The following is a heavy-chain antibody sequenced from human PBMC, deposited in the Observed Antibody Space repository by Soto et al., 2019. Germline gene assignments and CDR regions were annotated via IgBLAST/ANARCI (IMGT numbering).Heavy chain of an antibody. CDR1: GYTFTSYG. CDR2: ISAYNGNT. V-gene: IGHV1-18*01. D-gene: IGHD2-15*01. Sequence: ALVKVSCKASGYTFTSYGISWVRQAPGQGLERMGWISAYNGNTNYAQKLQGRVTMTTDTSTSTAYMELRSLRSDDTAVYYCARDVVVAGHPALDYWGQGTLVTVSS. J-gene: IGHJ4*02. CDR3: ARDVVVAGHPALDY.